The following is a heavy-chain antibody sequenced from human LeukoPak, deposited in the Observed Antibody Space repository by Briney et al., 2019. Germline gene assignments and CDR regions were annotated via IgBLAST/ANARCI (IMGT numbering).Heavy chain of an antibody. CDR1: GFTFSSYS. J-gene: IGHJ4*02. CDR2: ISSSSSYI. CDR3: ARISGAAAELRLDY. Sequence: GGSLRLSCAASGFTFSSYSMNWVRQAPGKGLEWVSSISSSSSYIYYADSVKGRFTISRDNAKNSLYLQMNSLRAEDTAVYYCARISGAAAELRLDYWGQGTLVTVSS. V-gene: IGHV3-21*01. D-gene: IGHD6-13*01.